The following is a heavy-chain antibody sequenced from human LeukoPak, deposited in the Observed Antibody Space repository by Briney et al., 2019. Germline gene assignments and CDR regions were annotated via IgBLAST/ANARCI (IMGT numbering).Heavy chain of an antibody. Sequence: SVKVSCKASGGTFSSYAINWVRQAPGQGLGWMGRIIPILSIANYAQRFQGRVTITADKSTSTAYMELNSLRSEDTAVYYCARERSPGVNYYMDVWGKGTTVTVSS. D-gene: IGHD3-16*01. CDR2: IIPILSIA. J-gene: IGHJ6*03. CDR1: GGTFSSYA. V-gene: IGHV1-69*04. CDR3: ARERSPGVNYYMDV.